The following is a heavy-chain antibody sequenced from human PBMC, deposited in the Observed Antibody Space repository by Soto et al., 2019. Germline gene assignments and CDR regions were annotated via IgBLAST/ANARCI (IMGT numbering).Heavy chain of an antibody. CDR2: INPNSGGT. J-gene: IGHJ6*02. Sequence: ASVKVSCKASGYTFTGYYMHWVRQAPGQGLEWMGWINPNSGGTNYAQKFQGWVTMTRDTSISTAYMELSRLRSDDTAVYYCARDLACSGGSCWMGMDVWGQGTTVTVSS. CDR1: GYTFTGYY. D-gene: IGHD2-15*01. CDR3: ARDLACSGGSCWMGMDV. V-gene: IGHV1-2*04.